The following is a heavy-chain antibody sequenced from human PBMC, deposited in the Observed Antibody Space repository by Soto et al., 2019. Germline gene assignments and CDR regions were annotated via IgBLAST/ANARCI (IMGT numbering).Heavy chain of an antibody. CDR3: ARGEILGYCRGGSCYGRLDY. J-gene: IGHJ4*02. V-gene: IGHV4-30-4*01. CDR2: IHYSGST. D-gene: IGHD2-15*01. CDR1: GGSISSGDYY. Sequence: QVQLQESGPGLVKPSQTLSLTCTVSGGSISSGDYYWSWIRQPPGKGLEWIGYIHYSGSTYYNPSLKGRVPMSGDTSKNQSPLKQRSVTAAATAVFYCARGEILGYCRGGSCYGRLDYWGQGTLVTVSS.